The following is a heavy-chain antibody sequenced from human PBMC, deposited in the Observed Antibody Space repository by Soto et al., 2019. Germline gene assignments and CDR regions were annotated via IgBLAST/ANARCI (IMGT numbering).Heavy chain of an antibody. CDR1: RFTFTSYA. V-gene: IGHV3-30-3*01. J-gene: IGHJ4*01. Sequence: XGSLRLSCAASRFTFTSYAMHWVRQAPGKGLDWVAVISYDGSNKYYADSVKGRFTISRDNSKTTLYLQMNSLRAEDTAVYYCARDYYDRRGYADSSVHWGHGTLVTVSS. CDR2: ISYDGSNK. D-gene: IGHD3-22*01. CDR3: ARDYYDRRGYADSSVH.